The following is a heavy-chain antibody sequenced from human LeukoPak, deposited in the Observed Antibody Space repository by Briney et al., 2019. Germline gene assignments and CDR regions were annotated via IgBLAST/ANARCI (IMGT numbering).Heavy chain of an antibody. CDR3: ARAGLYNWNYEGTAYFDY. CDR1: GFTFSSYA. J-gene: IGHJ4*02. CDR2: ISGSGGST. V-gene: IGHV3-23*01. D-gene: IGHD1-7*01. Sequence: GGSLRLSCAASGFTFSSYAMSWVRQAPGKGLEWVSAISGSGGSTYYADSVKGRFTISRDNAKNSLYLQMNSLRAEDTALYYCARAGLYNWNYEGTAYFDYWGQGTLVTVSS.